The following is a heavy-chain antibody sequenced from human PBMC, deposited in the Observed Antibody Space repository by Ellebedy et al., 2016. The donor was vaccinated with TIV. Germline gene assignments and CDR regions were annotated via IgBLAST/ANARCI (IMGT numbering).Heavy chain of an antibody. CDR3: AKNSITLHPRGSDH. D-gene: IGHD2/OR15-2a*01. CDR1: GFTFSSYS. CDR2: ISSSSSYI. V-gene: IGHV3-21*04. Sequence: GGSLRLSCAASGFTFSSYSMNWVRQAPGKGLEWVSSISSSSSYIYYADSVKGRFTIPRDNAKNSLYLQMNSLRAEDTAVYYCAKNSITLHPRGSDHWGQGTLVTVSS. J-gene: IGHJ4*02.